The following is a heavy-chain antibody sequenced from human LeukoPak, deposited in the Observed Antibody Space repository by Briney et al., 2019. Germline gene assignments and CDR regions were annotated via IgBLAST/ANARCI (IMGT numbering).Heavy chain of an antibody. Sequence: SETLSLTCTVPGGSISSSSYYWGWIRQPPGEGLEWIGGIYYSGSSYYNPSLKSRVTISVDTSKNQFSLKLSSVTAADTAVYYCAREITWHMDVWGKWTTVTVSS. CDR1: GGSISSSSYY. CDR3: AREITWHMDV. V-gene: IGHV4-39*07. CDR2: IYYSGSS. J-gene: IGHJ6*03. D-gene: IGHD1-14*01.